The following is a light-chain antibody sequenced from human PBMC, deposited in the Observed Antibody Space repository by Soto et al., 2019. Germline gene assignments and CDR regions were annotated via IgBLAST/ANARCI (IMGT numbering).Light chain of an antibody. V-gene: IGKV4-1*01. CDR2: WAS. Sequence: DIVMTQSPDSLAVSLGERATINCKSSQSVLYSSNNKNYLSWYQQRPGQPPKLLIYWASTRESGVPDRFSASGSGTDFTLTISSLQAEDVEVYYCQHHYNTPPTLAGGTKVDIK. CDR3: QHHYNTPPT. J-gene: IGKJ4*01. CDR1: QSVLYSSNNKNY.